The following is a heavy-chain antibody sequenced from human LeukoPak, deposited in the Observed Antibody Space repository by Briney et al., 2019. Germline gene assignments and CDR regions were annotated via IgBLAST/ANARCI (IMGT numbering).Heavy chain of an antibody. CDR3: ARSKSYSSGWTDFDW. D-gene: IGHD6-19*01. CDR1: GFTFSSHD. Sequence: GGSLRLSCAASGFTFSSHDMHWVRQPTGKGLEWVSVIGTAGNTYYADSVKGRFTISRENARNSLPLQMDNLRAEDTAVYYCARSKSYSSGWTDFDWWGQGTLVTVSS. CDR2: IGTAGNT. J-gene: IGHJ4*02. V-gene: IGHV3-13*01.